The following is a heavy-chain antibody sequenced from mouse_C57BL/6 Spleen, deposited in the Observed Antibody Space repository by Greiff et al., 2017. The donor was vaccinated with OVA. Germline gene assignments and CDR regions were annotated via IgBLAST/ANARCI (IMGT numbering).Heavy chain of an antibody. D-gene: IGHD1-1*01. CDR2: INPYNGGT. Sequence: VQLQQSGPVLVKPGASVKMSCKASGYTFTDYYMNWVKQSHGKSLEWIGVINPYNGGTSYNQKFKGKATLTVDKSSSTAYMELNSLTSEDSAVYYCARRRDYYGSSSLDYWGQGTTLTVSS. CDR1: GYTFTDYY. CDR3: ARRRDYYGSSSLDY. J-gene: IGHJ2*01. V-gene: IGHV1-19*01.